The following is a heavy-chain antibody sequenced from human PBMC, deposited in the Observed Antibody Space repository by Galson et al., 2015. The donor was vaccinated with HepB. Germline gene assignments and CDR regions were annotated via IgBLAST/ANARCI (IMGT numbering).Heavy chain of an antibody. CDR1: GYTFTSYA. V-gene: IGHV7-4-1*02. D-gene: IGHD3-10*01. J-gene: IGHJ4*02. CDR3: ARNIITMVRGVTNSFGY. CDR2: INTNTGNP. Sequence: SVKVSCKASGYTFTSYAMNWVRQAPGQGLEWMGWINTNTGNPTYAQGFTGRFVFSLDTSVSTAYLQISSLKAEDTAVYYCARNIITMVRGVTNSFGYWGQGTLVTVSS.